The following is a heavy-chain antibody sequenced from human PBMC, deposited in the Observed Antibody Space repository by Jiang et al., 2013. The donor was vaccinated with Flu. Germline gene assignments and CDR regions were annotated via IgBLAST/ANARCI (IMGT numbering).Heavy chain of an antibody. CDR2: IYYSGST. Sequence: GPGLVKPSETLSLTCTVSGGSISSSSYYWGWIRQPPGKGLEWIGSIYYSGSTYYNPSLKSRVTISVDTSKNQFSLKLSSVTAADTAVYYCARRGLYYYDSSGYYFWGQGTMVTVSS. V-gene: IGHV4-39*01. J-gene: IGHJ3*01. CDR1: GGSISSSSYY. CDR3: ARRGLYYYDSSGYYF. D-gene: IGHD3-22*01.